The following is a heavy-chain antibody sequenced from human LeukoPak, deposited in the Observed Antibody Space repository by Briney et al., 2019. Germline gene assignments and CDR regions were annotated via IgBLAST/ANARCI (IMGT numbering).Heavy chain of an antibody. J-gene: IGHJ5*02. CDR1: GYSISSGYY. V-gene: IGHV4-38-2*02. CDR2: IYHSGST. CDR3: ARERGDDFWSGYYRYNWFDP. D-gene: IGHD3-3*01. Sequence: SETLSLTCTVSGYSISSGYYWGWIRQPPGNGLEWIGSIYHSGSTYYNPSLKSRVTISVDTSKNQFSLKLSSVTAADTAVYYCARERGDDFWSGYYRYNWFDPWGQGTLVTVSS.